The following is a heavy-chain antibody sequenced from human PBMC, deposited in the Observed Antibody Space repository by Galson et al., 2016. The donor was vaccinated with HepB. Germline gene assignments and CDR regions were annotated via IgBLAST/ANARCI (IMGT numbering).Heavy chain of an antibody. CDR1: GGTFSSYA. Sequence: SVKVSCTASGGTFSSYAISWVRQAPGQGLEWMGRIIPILGIANYAQKFQGRVTITADKSTSTAYMELSSLISEDTAVYYCARQKAVFALYYFDYWGQGTLVTVSS. CDR2: IIPILGIA. CDR3: ARQKAVFALYYFDY. V-gene: IGHV1-69*04. J-gene: IGHJ4*02.